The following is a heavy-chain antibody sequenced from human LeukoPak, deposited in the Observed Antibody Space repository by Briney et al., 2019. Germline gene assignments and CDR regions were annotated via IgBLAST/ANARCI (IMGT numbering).Heavy chain of an antibody. CDR3: AGSPIGYGMDV. CDR2: IYHSGST. Sequence: SETLSLTCAVSGGSISNENWWGWVPQPPGKGLEWIGEIYHSGSTNYIPSLKSRITISVDKSKNQFSLKLTSVTAADTAVYYCAGSPIGYGMDVWGQGTTVTVSS. J-gene: IGHJ6*02. V-gene: IGHV4-4*02. CDR1: GGSISNENW.